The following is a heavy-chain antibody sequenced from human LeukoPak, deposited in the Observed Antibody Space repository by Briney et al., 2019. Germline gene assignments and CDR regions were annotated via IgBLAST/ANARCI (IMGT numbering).Heavy chain of an antibody. D-gene: IGHD2-21*02. V-gene: IGHV4-61*02. Sequence: SQTLSLTCTVSGGSISSGSYYWSWIRQPAGKGLVWIGRIYTSGSTNYNPSLKSRVTISVDTSKNQFSLKLSSVTAAYTAVYYCARGTYCGGDCYFDYWGQGTLVTVSS. CDR3: ARGTYCGGDCYFDY. CDR1: GGSISSGSYY. J-gene: IGHJ4*02. CDR2: IYTSGST.